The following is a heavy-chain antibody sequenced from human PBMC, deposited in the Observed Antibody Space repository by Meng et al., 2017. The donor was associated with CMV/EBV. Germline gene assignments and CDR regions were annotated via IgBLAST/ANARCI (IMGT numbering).Heavy chain of an antibody. D-gene: IGHD3-3*01. V-gene: IGHV3-53*01. J-gene: IGHJ6*02. CDR3: AATYYDFWRYGMDV. CDR1: GFTVSSYY. CDR2: IYSGGST. Sequence: GESLKISCAASGFTVSSYYMSWVRQAPGKGLEWVSVIYSGGSTYYADSVKGRFTITRDNSKNTLYLQMNSLRAEDTAVYYCAATYYDFWRYGMDVWGQGTTVTVSS.